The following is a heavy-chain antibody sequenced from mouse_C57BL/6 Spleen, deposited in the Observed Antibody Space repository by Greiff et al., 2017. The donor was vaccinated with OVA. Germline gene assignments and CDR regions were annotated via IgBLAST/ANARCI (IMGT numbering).Heavy chain of an antibody. V-gene: IGHV5-6*01. J-gene: IGHJ1*03. D-gene: IGHD1-1*01. CDR2: ISSGGSYT. Sequence: EVMLVESGGDLVKPGGSLKLSCAASGFTFSSYGMSWVRQTPDKRLEWVATISSGGSYTYYPDSVKGRFTISRDNAKNTLYLQMSSLKSEDTAMYYCARVVASYWYFDVWGTGTTVTVSS. CDR1: GFTFSSYG. CDR3: ARVVASYWYFDV.